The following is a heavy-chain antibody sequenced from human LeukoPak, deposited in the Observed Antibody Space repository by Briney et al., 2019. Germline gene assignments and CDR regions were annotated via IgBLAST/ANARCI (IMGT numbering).Heavy chain of an antibody. V-gene: IGHV3-11*01. Sequence: GGSLRLSCAASGFTFSDYYMSWIRQAPGKGLEWVSYISSSGSTIYYADSVKGRFTISRDNAKNSLYLQMNSLRAEDTAVYYCARDRRDGYNRNWFDPWGQGTLVTVSS. J-gene: IGHJ5*02. CDR2: ISSSGSTI. D-gene: IGHD5-24*01. CDR3: ARDRRDGYNRNWFDP. CDR1: GFTFSDYY.